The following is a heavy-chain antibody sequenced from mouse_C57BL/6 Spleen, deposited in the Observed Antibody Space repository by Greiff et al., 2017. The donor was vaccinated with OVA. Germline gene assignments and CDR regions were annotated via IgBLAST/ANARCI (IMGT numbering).Heavy chain of an antibody. D-gene: IGHD2-5*01. CDR2: IDPSDSYT. CDR3: ARSSNYHFDD. CDR1: GYTFTSYW. V-gene: IGHV1-69*01. Sequence: QVQLQQPGAELVMPGASVKLSCKASGYTFTSYWMHWVKQRPGQGLEWIGEIDPSDSYTNYNQKFKGKSTLTVDKSSSTAYMQLSSLTSEDSAVYYCARSSNYHFDDWGQGTTLTVSS. J-gene: IGHJ2*01.